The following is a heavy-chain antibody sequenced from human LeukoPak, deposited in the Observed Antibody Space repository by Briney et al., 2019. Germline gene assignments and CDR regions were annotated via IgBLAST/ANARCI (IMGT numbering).Heavy chain of an antibody. CDR1: GFTFSSYW. V-gene: IGHV3-74*01. CDR2: INSDGST. Sequence: GGSLRLSCAASGFTFSSYWMHWVRQAPGKGLVWVSRINSDGSTSYADSVKGRFTISRDNAKNTLYLQMNSLRSEDTAVHYCARNGYFLDYWGQGALVTVSS. D-gene: IGHD1-1*01. CDR3: ARNGYFLDY. J-gene: IGHJ4*02.